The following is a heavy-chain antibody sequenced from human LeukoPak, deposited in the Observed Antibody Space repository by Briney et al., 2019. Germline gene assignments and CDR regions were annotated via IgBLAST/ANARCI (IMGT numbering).Heavy chain of an antibody. D-gene: IGHD2-2*02. CDR3: ARDLSTGSVACTSTNCYTYGGFDM. CDR1: GFTPSSYS. J-gene: IGHJ3*02. V-gene: IGHV3-48*01. Sequence: GGSLRLSCAASGFTPSSYSKNWVRQAPGKGVGGVSYICSCSSNIYYADSVKGRFTISRDSSKNTLYLQMNSLRAEDTAVYYCARDLSTGSVACTSTNCYTYGGFDMWGQGTMVTVSS. CDR2: ICSCSSNI.